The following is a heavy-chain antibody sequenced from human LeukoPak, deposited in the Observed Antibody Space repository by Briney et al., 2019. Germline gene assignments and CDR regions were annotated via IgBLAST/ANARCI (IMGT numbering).Heavy chain of an antibody. V-gene: IGHV1-8*01. J-gene: IGHJ4*02. D-gene: IGHD1-26*01. CDR3: ARAHLHGIVGATPGDY. CDR1: GYTFTSYD. Sequence: ASVKVSCKASGYTFTSYDINWVRQATGQGLEWMGWMNPNSGNTGYAQKLQGRVTMTTDTSTSTAYMELRSLRSDDTAVYYCARAHLHGIVGATPGDYWGQGTLVTVSS. CDR2: MNPNSGNT.